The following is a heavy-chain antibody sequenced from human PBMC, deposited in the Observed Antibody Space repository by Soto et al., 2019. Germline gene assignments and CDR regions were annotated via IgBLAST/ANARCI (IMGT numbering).Heavy chain of an antibody. Sequence: PSETLSLTCNVSVGSITSSEYSWNWIRQAPGKGLEWIGFIYHTGTLYYNPSLKSRVTISLDRSENLFSLKLSSVTAADTAVYFCARDNYSSSSPNYFYSWGQGTLVIVSS. CDR2: IYHTGTL. CDR3: ARDNYSSSSPNYFYS. J-gene: IGHJ4*02. D-gene: IGHD6-6*01. CDR1: VGSITSSEYS. V-gene: IGHV4-30-2*01.